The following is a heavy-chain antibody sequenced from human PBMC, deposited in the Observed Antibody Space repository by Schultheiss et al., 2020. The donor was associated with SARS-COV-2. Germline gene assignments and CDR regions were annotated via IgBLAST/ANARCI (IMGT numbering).Heavy chain of an antibody. D-gene: IGHD4-17*01. J-gene: IGHJ4*02. CDR3: AREASVTTYASFDY. V-gene: IGHV4-4*07. CDR2: IYTSGST. Sequence: SETLSLTCTVSGGSISSYYWSWIRQPAGKGLEWIGRIYTSGSTNYNPSLKSRVTMSVDTSKNQFSLKLSSVTAADTAVYYCAREASVTTYASFDYWGQGTLVTVSS. CDR1: GGSISSYY.